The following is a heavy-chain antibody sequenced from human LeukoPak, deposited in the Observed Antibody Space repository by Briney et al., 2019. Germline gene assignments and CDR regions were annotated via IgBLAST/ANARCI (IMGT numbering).Heavy chain of an antibody. CDR1: GFTFSSYE. D-gene: IGHD6-19*01. Sequence: GGSLRLSCAASGFTFSSYEMNWVRQAPGKGLEWVAVISYDGINKYYTDSVKGRLTISRDNSKNTLYLQMNSLRAEDTAVYFCAKGAGVHDAFDIWGQGTMVTVSS. CDR3: AKGAGVHDAFDI. J-gene: IGHJ3*02. V-gene: IGHV3-30*18. CDR2: ISYDGINK.